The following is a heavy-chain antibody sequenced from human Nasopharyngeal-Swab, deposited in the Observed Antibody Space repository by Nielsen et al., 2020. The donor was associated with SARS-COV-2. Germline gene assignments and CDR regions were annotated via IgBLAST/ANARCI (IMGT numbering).Heavy chain of an antibody. CDR2: ISGSGGST. J-gene: IGHJ4*02. CDR1: GFTFSSNS. D-gene: IGHD3-22*01. CDR3: ARYDDYYDSSGYAY. V-gene: IGHV3-23*01. Sequence: GESLKISCAASGFTFSSNSMSWVRQAPGKGLEWVSVISGSGGSTYYADSVKGRFTISRDNSKNTLYLQMNSLRAEDTAVYYCARYDDYYDSSGYAYWGQGTLVTVSS.